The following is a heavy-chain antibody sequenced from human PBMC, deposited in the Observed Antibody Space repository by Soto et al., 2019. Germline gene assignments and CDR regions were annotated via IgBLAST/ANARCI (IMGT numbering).Heavy chain of an antibody. J-gene: IGHJ6*02. CDR1: GFTFNTYG. D-gene: IGHD2-15*01. CDR2: ISYDGSEK. Sequence: PGGSLRLSCAASGFTFNTYGMHWVRQAPGKGLEWVAVISYDGSEKYYVDSVKGRFTISKDNSKNTLYLQMNSLRPEDTAVYYCAKVTVVVWFGMDVWGQGTTVTVSS. V-gene: IGHV3-30*18. CDR3: AKVTVVVWFGMDV.